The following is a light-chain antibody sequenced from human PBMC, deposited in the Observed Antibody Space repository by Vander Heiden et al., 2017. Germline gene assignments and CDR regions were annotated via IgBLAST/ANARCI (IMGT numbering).Light chain of an antibody. V-gene: IGLV1-47*01. CDR1: SSNIGSNY. CDR2: RNN. J-gene: IGLJ2*01. CDR3: AAWDDSLSVL. Sequence: HSAPPHPPSASGPPRQRVTISCSGSSSNIGSNYVYWYQQLPGTAPKLLIYRNNQRPSGVPDRFSGSKSGTSASLAISGLRSEDEADYYCAAWDDSLSVLFGGGTKLTVL.